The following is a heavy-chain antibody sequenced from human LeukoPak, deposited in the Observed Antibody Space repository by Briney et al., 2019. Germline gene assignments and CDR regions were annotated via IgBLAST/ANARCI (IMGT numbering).Heavy chain of an antibody. D-gene: IGHD3-16*01. V-gene: IGHV3-7*01. CDR2: IKQDGSEK. J-gene: IGHJ6*03. Sequence: PGGSLRLSCAASGFTFSSYWMSWVRQAPGKGLEWVANIKQDGSEKYYVDSVKGRFTISRDNAENSLYLQMNSLRAEDTAIYYCERAEGGNYYYYYYMDVWGKGTTVTVSS. CDR3: ERAEGGNYYYYYYMDV. CDR1: GFTFSSYW.